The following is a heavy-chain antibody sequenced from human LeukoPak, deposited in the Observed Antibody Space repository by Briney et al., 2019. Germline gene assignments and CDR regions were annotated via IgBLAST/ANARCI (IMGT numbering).Heavy chain of an antibody. J-gene: IGHJ4*02. V-gene: IGHV4-38-2*02. CDR3: ARAVGSFDWLPLFDY. CDR1: GYSISSGYY. Sequence: SETLSLTCTVSGYSISSGYYWGWIRQPSGKGLEWIGSIYESGSTYYNPSLKSRVTISVDTSKNQFYLKLSSVTAADTAVYYCARAVGSFDWLPLFDYWGQGTLVTVSS. CDR2: IYESGST. D-gene: IGHD3-9*01.